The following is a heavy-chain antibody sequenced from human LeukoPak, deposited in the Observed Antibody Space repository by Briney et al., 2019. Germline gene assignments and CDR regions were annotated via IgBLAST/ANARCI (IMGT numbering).Heavy chain of an antibody. D-gene: IGHD5-12*01. CDR1: GFTFSNYW. Sequence: PGGSLRLSCAASGFTFSNYWMTWVRQTPGKGLEWVAHIKPDSSEKYYVDSVKGRFTISRDNAQNSFYLQMNSLRAEDTAVYYCARDRGSIGYDLYDYWGQGTLVTVSS. CDR3: ARDRGSIGYDLYDY. V-gene: IGHV3-7*01. J-gene: IGHJ4*02. CDR2: IKPDSSEK.